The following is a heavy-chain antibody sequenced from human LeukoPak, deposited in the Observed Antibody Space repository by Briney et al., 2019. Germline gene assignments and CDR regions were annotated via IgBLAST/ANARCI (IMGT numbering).Heavy chain of an antibody. J-gene: IGHJ4*02. Sequence: PGGSLRLSYAASGFTFSSYWMSWVRQAPGKGLEWVANIKQDGSEKYYVDSVKGRFTISRDNAKNSLYLQMNSLRAEDTAVYYCAVTWIQLWLADYWGQGTLVTVSS. CDR3: AVTWIQLWLADY. CDR2: IKQDGSEK. V-gene: IGHV3-7*01. D-gene: IGHD5-18*01. CDR1: GFTFSSYW.